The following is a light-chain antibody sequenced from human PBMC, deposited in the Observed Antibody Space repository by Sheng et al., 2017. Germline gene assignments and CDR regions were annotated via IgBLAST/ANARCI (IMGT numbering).Light chain of an antibody. Sequence: DIVMTQSPLSLPVTPGEAASIFCRSSQSLLHSSGYPRLNWYLQKPGQSPQLLIYLGSNRASGVPDRFSGSGSGTDFTLKISRVEAEDVGVYYCMQGLQTVTFGPGTKVDIK. CDR2: LGS. CDR3: MQGLQTVT. J-gene: IGKJ3*01. V-gene: IGKV2-28*01. CDR1: QSLLHSSGYPR.